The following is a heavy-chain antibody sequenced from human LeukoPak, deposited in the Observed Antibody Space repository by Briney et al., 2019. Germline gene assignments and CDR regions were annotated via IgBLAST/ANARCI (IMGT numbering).Heavy chain of an antibody. J-gene: IGHJ6*04. D-gene: IGHD3-10*01. V-gene: IGHV3-7*01. Sequence: GGSRPPSCAASGLTFSGYWMSWLRQAPGKGREGVANIKQDGGEKYYVDSVKGRFTISRDNAKNSLYLQMNSLRAEDTAVYYCARDRGFGQADVWGKGTTVTVSS. CDR2: IKQDGGEK. CDR1: GLTFSGYW. CDR3: ARDRGFGQADV.